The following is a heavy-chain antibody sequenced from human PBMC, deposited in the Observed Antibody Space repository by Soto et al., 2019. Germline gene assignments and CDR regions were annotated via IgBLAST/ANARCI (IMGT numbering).Heavy chain of an antibody. D-gene: IGHD3-3*01. V-gene: IGHV3-23*01. J-gene: IGHJ4*02. CDR2: ISGSGGST. CDR1: GFTFSSYA. CDR3: AKGSTIFGVVIIPQYFDY. Sequence: GGSLRLSCAASGFTFSSYAMSWVRQAPGKGLEWVSAISGSGGSTYYADSVKGRFTISRDNSKNTLYLQMNSLRAEDTAVYYCAKGSTIFGVVIIPQYFDYWGQGTLVTVSS.